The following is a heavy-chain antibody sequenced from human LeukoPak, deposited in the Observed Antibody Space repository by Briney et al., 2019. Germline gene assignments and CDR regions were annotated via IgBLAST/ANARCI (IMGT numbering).Heavy chain of an antibody. V-gene: IGHV4-59*11. D-gene: IGHD4-17*01. J-gene: IGHJ3*02. CDR2: ISHIGRT. CDR3: ARDLVTVTKGFDI. CDR1: GDSFSSHY. Sequence: SETLSLTCAVSGDSFSSHYWTWIRQSPGTGLEWIGYISHIGRTNYNPSLKSRVTISIDTSKNQFSLKLRSVTGADTAVYYCARDLVTVTKGFDIWGQGTMVSVSS.